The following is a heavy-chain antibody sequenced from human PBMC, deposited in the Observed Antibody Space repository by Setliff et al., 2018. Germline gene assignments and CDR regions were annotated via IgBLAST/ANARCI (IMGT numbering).Heavy chain of an antibody. Sequence: PGGSLRLSCAASGFTFINYWMSWVRQAPGTGLEWLANIKQDGSEKYYVDSVKGRFTISRDNAKNSLYLEMNSLRDDDTAVYYCAREPRDKPEDTWGQGTMVTVSS. CDR3: AREPRDKPEDT. D-gene: IGHD2-15*01. CDR1: GFTFINYW. CDR2: IKQDGSEK. V-gene: IGHV3-7*03. J-gene: IGHJ3*01.